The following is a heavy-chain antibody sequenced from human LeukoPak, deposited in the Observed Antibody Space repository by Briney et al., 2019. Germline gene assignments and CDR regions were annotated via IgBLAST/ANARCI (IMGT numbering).Heavy chain of an antibody. CDR2: ISSTSAYI. J-gene: IGHJ5*01. CDR1: GFALKSYS. V-gene: IGHV3-21*01. D-gene: IGHD2-8*02. CDR3: ARVAVSGPAGWFDS. Sequence: PGGSLRLSCAGSGFALKSYSLSWVRQAPGKGLEWVPSISSTSAYIYYADSVKGRFTISRDNVDNVVYLQMNSLGAEDTAVYYCARVAVSGPAGWFDSWGQGTLVIVSS.